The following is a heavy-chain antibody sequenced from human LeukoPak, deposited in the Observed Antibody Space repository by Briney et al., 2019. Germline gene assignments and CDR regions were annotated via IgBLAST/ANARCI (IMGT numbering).Heavy chain of an antibody. D-gene: IGHD5-24*01. CDR3: AREIEMATPNPPPFDY. J-gene: IGHJ4*02. Sequence: PSETLSPTCAVYGASFSGYYWSWIRQPPGKGLEWIGEINHSGSTNYNPSHKSRVTISVDTSKNQFPLKLSSVTAADTAVYYCAREIEMATPNPPPFDYWGQGTLVTVSS. CDR1: GASFSGYY. CDR2: INHSGST. V-gene: IGHV4-34*01.